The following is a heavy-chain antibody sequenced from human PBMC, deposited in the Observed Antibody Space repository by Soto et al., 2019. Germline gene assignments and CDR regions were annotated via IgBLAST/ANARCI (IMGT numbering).Heavy chain of an antibody. CDR1: GFSLSTIGMC. J-gene: IGHJ4*02. CDR2: IDWGDEK. CDR3: ARILNTWGSGWYYFDF. D-gene: IGHD6-19*01. Sequence: SGPTLVNPTQTLTLTCTFSGFSLSTIGMCVSWIRQPPGKALEWLALIDWGDEKYYSTSLKTRLTISKDTSKNQVVLTMTNMDPVDTATFYCARILNTWGSGWYYFDFWGQGTLVTVSS. V-gene: IGHV2-70*01.